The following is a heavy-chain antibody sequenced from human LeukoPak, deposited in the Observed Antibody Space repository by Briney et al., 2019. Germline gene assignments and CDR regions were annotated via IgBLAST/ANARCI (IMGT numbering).Heavy chain of an antibody. CDR3: ARHEYIASYFDY. CDR2: IYYSGST. CDR1: GGSISSYY. J-gene: IGHJ4*02. D-gene: IGHD6-6*01. V-gene: IGHV4-59*08. Sequence: SETLSLTCTVSGGSISSYYWSWIRQPPGKGLEWIGYIYYSGSTNYNPSLKSRVTISVDTSKNQFSLKLSSVTAADMAVYYCARHEYIASYFDYWGQGTLVTVSS.